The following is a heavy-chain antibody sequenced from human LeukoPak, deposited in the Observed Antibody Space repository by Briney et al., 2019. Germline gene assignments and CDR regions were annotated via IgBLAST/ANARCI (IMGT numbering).Heavy chain of an antibody. CDR3: PRANHPVHMAFDY. J-gene: IGHJ4*02. Sequence: ASVKVSCKASGGTFSSYAISWVRQAPGQGLEWMGIINPSGGSTSYAQKFQGRVTMTRDTSTSTVYMELSSLRSEDTAVYYCPRANHPVHMAFDYWGQGTLVTVSS. CDR2: INPSGGST. CDR1: GGTFSSYA. V-gene: IGHV1-46*01. D-gene: IGHD1-14*01.